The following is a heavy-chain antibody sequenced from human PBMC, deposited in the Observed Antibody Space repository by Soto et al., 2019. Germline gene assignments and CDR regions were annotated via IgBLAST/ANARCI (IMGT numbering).Heavy chain of an antibody. Sequence: ASVTVSCKASGYTFTGYYMHWVRQAPGQGLESMGWINPNSGGTNYAQKFQGWVTMTRDTSISTAYMELSRLRSDDTAVYYCARDEAAAGNYYYYGMDVWGQGTTVTVSS. CDR1: GYTFTGYY. CDR2: INPNSGGT. CDR3: ARDEAAAGNYYYYGMDV. D-gene: IGHD6-13*01. V-gene: IGHV1-2*04. J-gene: IGHJ6*02.